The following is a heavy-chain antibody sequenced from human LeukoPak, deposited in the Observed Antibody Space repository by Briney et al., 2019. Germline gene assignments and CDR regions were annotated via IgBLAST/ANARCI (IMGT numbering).Heavy chain of an antibody. CDR3: ARGSSSSEGLRGRYYYYYMDV. V-gene: IGHV4-61*02. J-gene: IGHJ6*03. D-gene: IGHD6-6*01. CDR2: IYTSGST. CDR1: GGSISSGSYY. Sequence: SQTLSLTCTVSGGSISSGSYYWSWIRQPAGKGLEWIGRIYTSGSTNYNPSLKSRVTISVDTSKNQFSLKLSSVTAADTAVYYCARGSSSSEGLRGRYYYYYMDVWGKGTTVTVSS.